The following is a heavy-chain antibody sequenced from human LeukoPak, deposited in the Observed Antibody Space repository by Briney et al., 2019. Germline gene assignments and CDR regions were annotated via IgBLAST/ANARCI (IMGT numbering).Heavy chain of an antibody. CDR1: GYSFTSYW. J-gene: IGHJ5*02. Sequence: GESLKISCKGSGYSFTSYWIGWVRQMPGKGLEWMGIIHPGDSDTRYSPSFQGQVTISADESISTAYLQWSSLKASDTAMYYCARQRNSGYDGNWFDPWGQGTLVTVSS. CDR2: IHPGDSDT. CDR3: ARQRNSGYDGNWFDP. V-gene: IGHV5-51*01. D-gene: IGHD5-12*01.